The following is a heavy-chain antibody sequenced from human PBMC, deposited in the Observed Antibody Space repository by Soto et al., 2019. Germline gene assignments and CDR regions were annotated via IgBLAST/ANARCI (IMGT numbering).Heavy chain of an antibody. CDR1: SGSISSSNW. V-gene: IGHV4-4*02. D-gene: IGHD3-3*01. J-gene: IGHJ4*02. CDR2: IYHSGST. Sequence: QVQLQESGPGLVKPSGTLSLTCAVSSGSISSSNWWSWVRQPPGKGLEWIGEIYHSGSTNYNPSLKSRVTTSVDKSKNQFSLKLSSVTAADTAVYYCAGGGYYDFWSGQTSYFDYCGQGTLVTVSS. CDR3: AGGGYYDFWSGQTSYFDY.